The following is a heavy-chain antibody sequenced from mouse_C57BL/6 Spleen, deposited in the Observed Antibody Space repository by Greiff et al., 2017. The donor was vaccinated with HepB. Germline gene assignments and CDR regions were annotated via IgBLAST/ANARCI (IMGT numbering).Heavy chain of an antibody. J-gene: IGHJ3*01. CDR1: GFNIKDYY. Sequence: EVQLQQSGAELVRPGASVKLSCTASGFNIKDYYMHWVKQRPEQGLEWIGRIDPEDGDTEYGPKFQGKATMTADTSSNTAYLQLSSLTSEDTAVYYCTTGGVVATKFAYWGQGTLVTVSA. CDR3: TTGGVVATKFAY. CDR2: IDPEDGDT. V-gene: IGHV14-1*01. D-gene: IGHD1-1*02.